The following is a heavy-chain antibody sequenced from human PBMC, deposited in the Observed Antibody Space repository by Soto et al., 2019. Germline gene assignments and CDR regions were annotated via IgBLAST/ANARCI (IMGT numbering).Heavy chain of an antibody. CDR3: ARYRNYFGPAGANWFDF. CDR2: ISGFNGKT. J-gene: IGHJ5*01. V-gene: IGHV1-18*01. D-gene: IGHD3-9*01. Sequence: LQSAAELRSPGASVKVSCKTSGYSFARYGVSWVRQAPGQGLEWLGWISGFNGKTEYSQSLRDRVTLTTDTSTGTAYLELRRLKSDDTAIYYCARYRNYFGPAGANWFDFWGQGTLVTVSS. CDR1: GYSFARYG.